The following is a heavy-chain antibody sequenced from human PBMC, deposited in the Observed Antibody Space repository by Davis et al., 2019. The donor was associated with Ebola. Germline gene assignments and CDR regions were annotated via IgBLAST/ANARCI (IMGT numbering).Heavy chain of an antibody. Sequence: PGGSLRLSCAASALTLSSYWMHWVRPAPRKGLGWVSRINPDGSYTDYADSVKGRFTISRDNARNTVSLQMNSLRAEDTALYYCARSPYQPDWWGQGTLVTVSS. CDR3: ARSPYQPDW. J-gene: IGHJ4*02. D-gene: IGHD2-2*01. CDR1: ALTLSSYW. V-gene: IGHV3-74*01. CDR2: INPDGSYT.